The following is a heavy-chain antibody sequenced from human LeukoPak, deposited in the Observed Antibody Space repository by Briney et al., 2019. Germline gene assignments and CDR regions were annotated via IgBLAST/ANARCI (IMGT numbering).Heavy chain of an antibody. CDR1: GFTFSSYW. Sequence: PGGSLRLSCAASGFTFSSYWMHWVRQAPGKGLVWVSRINSDGSSTSYADSEKGRFTISRDNAKNTLYLQMNSLRAEDTAVYYCARAGIAVAGTISKYYYYYMDVWGEGTTVTVSS. CDR2: INSDGSST. D-gene: IGHD6-19*01. V-gene: IGHV3-74*01. CDR3: ARAGIAVAGTISKYYYYYMDV. J-gene: IGHJ6*03.